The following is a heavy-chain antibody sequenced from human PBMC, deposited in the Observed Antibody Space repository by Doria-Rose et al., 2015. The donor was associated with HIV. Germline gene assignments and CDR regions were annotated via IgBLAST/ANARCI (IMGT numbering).Heavy chain of an antibody. D-gene: IGHD1-26*01. Sequence: AMHWVRQAPGKGLEWLALVSYDGNNKYYADSVKGRFTISRDNSKNTLYLQMNSLRPEDTAVYYCARDRDYSGYDYVDVWGKGTTVTVSS. J-gene: IGHJ6*03. CDR2: VSYDGNNK. CDR1: A. V-gene: IGHV3-30-3*01. CDR3: ARDRDYSGYDYVDV.